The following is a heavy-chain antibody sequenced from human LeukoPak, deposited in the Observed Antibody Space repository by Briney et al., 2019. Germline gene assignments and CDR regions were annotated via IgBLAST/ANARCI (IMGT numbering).Heavy chain of an antibody. CDR2: IFYTGDT. V-gene: IGHV4-59*01. CDR1: GGFISGYY. J-gene: IGHJ5*02. Sequence: ASETLSLTCTVSGGFISGYYWNWIRQSPGKGLEWIGYIFYTGDTDYNPSLRSRVTMSVDRSNNRFSLQLASVTTADSAFYYCARAYRLTSPRGFDPWGPGILVTVSS. D-gene: IGHD3-16*02. CDR3: ARAYRLTSPRGFDP.